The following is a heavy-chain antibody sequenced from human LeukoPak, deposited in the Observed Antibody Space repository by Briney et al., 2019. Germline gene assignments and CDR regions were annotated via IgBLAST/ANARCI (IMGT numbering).Heavy chain of an antibody. J-gene: IGHJ4*02. V-gene: IGHV4-39*07. CDR2: INHSGST. Sequence: SETLSLTCTVSGGSISSGGYYWSWIRQPPGKGLEWIGEINHSGSTNYNPSLKSRVTISVDTSKNQFSLKLSSVTAADTALYYCARGFAASCYDYWGQGTLVTVSS. CDR3: ARGFAASCYDY. CDR1: GGSISSGGYY. D-gene: IGHD2-2*01.